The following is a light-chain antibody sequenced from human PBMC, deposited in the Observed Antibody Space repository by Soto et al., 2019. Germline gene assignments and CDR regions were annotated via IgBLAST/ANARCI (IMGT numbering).Light chain of an antibody. J-gene: IGLJ2*01. Sequence: YELTEPPSVSVSPGQTASITCSGDKLGDKYACWYQQKPGQSPGLVIYQDSKRPSGIPERFSGSNSGNTATLTISGTQAMDEADYYCQAWDSSTVVFGGGTKLTVL. CDR2: QDS. CDR1: KLGDKY. V-gene: IGLV3-1*01. CDR3: QAWDSSTVV.